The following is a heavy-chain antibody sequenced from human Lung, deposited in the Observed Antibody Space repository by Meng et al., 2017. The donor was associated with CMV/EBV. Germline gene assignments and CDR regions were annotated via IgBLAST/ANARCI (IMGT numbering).Heavy chain of an antibody. D-gene: IGHD2-2*01. Sequence: GGSLRLXCTASGFIFSDYSMSWVRQAPGKGLEWVSSISSSSIHIYCADSTKGRFTISRDNAKKSLYLQMNSLRAEDTAVYYCARGRGYCSSTNCYQNFDYWGQGTLVTVSS. V-gene: IGHV3-21*01. J-gene: IGHJ4*02. CDR2: ISSSSIHI. CDR3: ARGRGYCSSTNCYQNFDY. CDR1: GFIFSDYS.